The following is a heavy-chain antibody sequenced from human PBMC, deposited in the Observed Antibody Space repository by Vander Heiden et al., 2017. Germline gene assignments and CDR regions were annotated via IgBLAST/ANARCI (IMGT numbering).Heavy chain of an antibody. Sequence: QVTLKESGPVLVKPTETLTLTCTVSGFSLSNARMGVSWIRQPPGKALEWLTHIFSNDEKYYSTARKSRLTISKDTAKSQVVITMTKMETVETATYYCALMTRGAGLNRHFDYWGQGTMVTVYS. J-gene: IGHJ4*02. D-gene: IGHD1-26*01. V-gene: IGHV2-26*01. CDR2: IFSNDEK. CDR3: ALMTRGAGLNRHFDY. CDR1: GFSLSNARMG.